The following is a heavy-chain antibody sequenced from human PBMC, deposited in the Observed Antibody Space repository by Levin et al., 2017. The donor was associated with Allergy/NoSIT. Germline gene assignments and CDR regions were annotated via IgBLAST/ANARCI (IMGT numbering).Heavy chain of an antibody. D-gene: IGHD6-13*01. CDR3: ARDMAAAANNWFDP. J-gene: IGHJ5*02. Sequence: GGSLRLSCAASGFTFSDYYMSWIRQAPGKGLEWVSYISSSGSTIYYADSVKGRFTISRDNAKNSLYLQMNSLRAEDTAVYYCARDMAAAANNWFDPWGQGTLVTVSS. CDR1: GFTFSDYY. V-gene: IGHV3-11*01. CDR2: ISSSGSTI.